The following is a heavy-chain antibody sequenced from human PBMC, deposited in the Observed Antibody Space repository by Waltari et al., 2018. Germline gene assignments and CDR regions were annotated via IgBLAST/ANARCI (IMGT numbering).Heavy chain of an antibody. CDR1: GYPFSSYG. Sequence: QAQLVQSGAEVKKPGASVRVTCETSGYPFSSYGSTWVRQAPGQGLELLGWISTYNGNRNYSQKVQGRVSMTTDSYTTTAYLDLRSLRSDDTAVYYCVRGGPWQLVQGNAFDFWGQGTMVTVSS. V-gene: IGHV1-18*01. J-gene: IGHJ3*01. CDR2: ISTYNGNR. CDR3: VRGGPWQLVQGNAFDF. D-gene: IGHD6-6*01.